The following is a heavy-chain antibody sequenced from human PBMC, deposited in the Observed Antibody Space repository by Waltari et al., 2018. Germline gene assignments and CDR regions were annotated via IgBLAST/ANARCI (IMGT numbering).Heavy chain of an antibody. CDR2: IWYDGSHK. D-gene: IGHD6-19*01. V-gene: IGHV3-33*01. J-gene: IGHJ3*01. CDR1: GFTFTSNA. Sequence: VPLVESGGGGVQPGRSLRLSCAASGFTFTSNAMHWVRQGPGKGLEGVAVIWYDGSHKYYVDSVKGRFTISRDNSRNTLSLQMNSLRAEDTALYYCARGSGSYADDAFDVWGQGTMVTVSS. CDR3: ARGSGSYADDAFDV.